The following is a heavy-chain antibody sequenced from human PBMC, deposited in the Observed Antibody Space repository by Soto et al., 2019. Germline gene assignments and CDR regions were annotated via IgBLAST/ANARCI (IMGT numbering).Heavy chain of an antibody. J-gene: IGHJ4*02. CDR1: GFTFSSYA. CDR2: ISGSGGST. D-gene: IGHD3-22*01. CDR3: AKPPNYYDSSGYYDY. V-gene: IGHV3-23*01. Sequence: GGSLRLSCAASGFTFSSYAMNWVRQAPGKGLEWVSVISGSGGSTYYADSVKGRFTISRDNAKNTLYLQMNSLRAEDTAVYYCAKPPNYYDSSGYYDYWGQETLVTVSS.